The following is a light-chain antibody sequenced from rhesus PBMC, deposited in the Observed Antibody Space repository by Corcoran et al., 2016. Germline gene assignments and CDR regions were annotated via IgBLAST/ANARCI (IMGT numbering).Light chain of an antibody. CDR2: AAT. J-gene: IGKJ1*01. V-gene: IGKV1-28*02. CDR1: QGISSY. Sequence: DIQMTQSPSSLSASVGDTVTITCRASQGISSYLNWFQQKPGKAPKLLIYAATTFQSGDPSRFSGSGSGTDFPLTISSLQPQDFATYYCQQYKSYPWTFGQGTKVEIK. CDR3: QQYKSYPWT.